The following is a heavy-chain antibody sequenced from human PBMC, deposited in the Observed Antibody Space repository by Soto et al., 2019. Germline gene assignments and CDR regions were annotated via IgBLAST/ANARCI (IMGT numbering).Heavy chain of an antibody. CDR2: FDPEDGET. CDR3: ATVTYYYDSSHAFDI. Sequence: GPSVKVSCKVSGYTLTELSMHWVRQAPGKGLEWMGGFDPEDGETIYAQKFQGRVTMTEDTSTDTAYMELSSLRSEDTAVYYCATVTYYYDSSHAFDIWGQGTMVTVSS. D-gene: IGHD3-22*01. V-gene: IGHV1-24*01. J-gene: IGHJ3*02. CDR1: GYTLTELS.